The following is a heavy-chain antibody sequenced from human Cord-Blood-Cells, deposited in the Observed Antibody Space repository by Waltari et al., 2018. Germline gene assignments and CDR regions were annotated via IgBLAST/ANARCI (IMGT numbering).Heavy chain of an antibody. CDR3: AREAAGTVDY. D-gene: IGHD1-1*01. CDR1: GGSITSGYYY. J-gene: IGHJ4*02. V-gene: IGHV4-30-4*01. CDR2: IYYSGST. Sequence: QVQLQESGPGLVKPSQTLSLTCTVSGGSITSGYYYWRWIRHPAGTGLEWIGYIYYSGSTYYNPSLTRRVTLSVETSKSQFSLKLGSVTAEDTAVYYCAREAAGTVDYWGRGTRVTVPA.